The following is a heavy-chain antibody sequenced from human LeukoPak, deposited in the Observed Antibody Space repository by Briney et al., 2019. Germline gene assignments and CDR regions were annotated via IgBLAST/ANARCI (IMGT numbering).Heavy chain of an antibody. J-gene: IGHJ6*02. V-gene: IGHV4-34*01. D-gene: IGHD2-2*01. CDR2: INHSGST. CDR1: GGSFSGYY. CDR3: ARLGVVPAAISYYYYYGMDV. Sequence: SETLSLTCAVYGGSFSGYYWSWIRQPPGKGLEWVGVINHSGSTNYNPSLKSRVTISVDTSKNQFSLKLSSVTAADTAVYYCARLGVVPAAISYYYYYGMDVWGQGTTVTVSS.